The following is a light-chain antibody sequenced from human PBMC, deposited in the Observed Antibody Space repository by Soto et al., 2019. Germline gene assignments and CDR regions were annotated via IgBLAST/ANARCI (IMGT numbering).Light chain of an antibody. CDR1: QSVSNY. CDR3: QQRGSWPPWT. CDR2: DTS. Sequence: EVVLTQSPATLSLSPGERATLSCRASQSVSNYLAWYQQKPGQAPRLLIYDTSNRATGIPARFTGSGSGTDFTLTISSLEPEDFAVYYCQQRGSWPPWTFGQGTKVEI. J-gene: IGKJ1*01. V-gene: IGKV3-11*01.